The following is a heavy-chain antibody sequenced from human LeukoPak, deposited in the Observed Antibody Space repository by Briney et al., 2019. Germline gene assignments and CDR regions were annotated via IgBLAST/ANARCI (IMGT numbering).Heavy chain of an antibody. CDR1: GGSISSYY. V-gene: IGHV4-59*01. D-gene: IGHD5-24*01. J-gene: IGHJ4*02. Sequence: SETLSLTCTVSGGSISSYYWSWIRQPPGKGLEWIGYIYYSGSTNYNPSLKSRLTISVDTSKNQFSLKLSSVTAADTAVYYRARDRGDGYNSIDYWGQGTLVTVSS. CDR3: ARDRGDGYNSIDY. CDR2: IYYSGST.